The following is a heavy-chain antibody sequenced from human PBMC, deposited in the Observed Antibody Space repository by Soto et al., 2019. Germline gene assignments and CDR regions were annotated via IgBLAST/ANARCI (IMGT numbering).Heavy chain of an antibody. D-gene: IGHD2-15*01. CDR1: AFTFSNYW. J-gene: IGHJ3*02. CDR3: ARDSGESSGGIWYDSLDI. Sequence: GGSLRLSCAASAFTFSNYWMTWVRQAPGKGLEWVANIKADGSEKNYVDSVRGRFTISRDNAKNSLFLQMNSLRAEDTAIYYCARDSGESSGGIWYDSLDIWGQGTMVTVSS. V-gene: IGHV3-7*01. CDR2: IKADGSEK.